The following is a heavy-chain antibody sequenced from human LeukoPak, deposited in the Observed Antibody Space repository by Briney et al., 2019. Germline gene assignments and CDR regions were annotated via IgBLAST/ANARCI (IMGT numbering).Heavy chain of an antibody. Sequence: GGSLRLSCAASGFTSSDYYMSWIRQAPGKGLEWVSYISSSGSTIYYADSVKGRFTISRDNAKNSLYLQMNSLRAEDTAVYYCALTDYYYYCMDVWGKGTTVTVSS. CDR3: ALTDYYYYCMDV. V-gene: IGHV3-11*04. D-gene: IGHD1-20*01. CDR2: ISSSGSTI. CDR1: GFTSSDYY. J-gene: IGHJ6*03.